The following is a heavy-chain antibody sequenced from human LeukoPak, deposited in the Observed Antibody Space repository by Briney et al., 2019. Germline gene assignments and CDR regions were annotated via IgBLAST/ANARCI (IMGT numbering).Heavy chain of an antibody. CDR3: ARDIVVVVAARYNWFDP. D-gene: IGHD2-15*01. CDR1: GFTFSSYW. J-gene: IGHJ5*02. CDR2: IKQDGSAK. Sequence: GGSLRLSCAASGFTFSSYWMSWVRQAPGKGLEWVANIKQDGSAKYYVDSVKGRFTISRDNAKNSLYLRINSLRAEDTAVYYCARDIVVVVAARYNWFDPWGQGTLVTVSS. V-gene: IGHV3-7*01.